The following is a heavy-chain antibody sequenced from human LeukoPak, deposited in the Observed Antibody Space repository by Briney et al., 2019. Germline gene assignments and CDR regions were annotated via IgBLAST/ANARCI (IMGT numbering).Heavy chain of an antibody. CDR1: GFTFSSYA. CDR3: AANGIAADY. CDR2: ISYDGSNK. Sequence: GGSLRLSCAASGFTFSSYAMHWVRQAPGKGLEWVAVISYDGSNKYYADSVKGRFTTARDNTKNTLYLQVNSLRAEDTAVYYCAANGIAADYWGQGTLVTVPS. J-gene: IGHJ4*02. D-gene: IGHD6-13*01. V-gene: IGHV3-30*04.